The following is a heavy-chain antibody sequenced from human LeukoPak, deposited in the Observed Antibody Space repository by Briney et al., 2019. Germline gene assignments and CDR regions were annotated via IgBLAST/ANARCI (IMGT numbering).Heavy chain of an antibody. CDR2: IKQDGSEK. CDR1: GFTFSSYW. Sequence: GGSLRLSCAASGFTFSSYWMSWVRQAPGKGLEWVANIKQDGSEKYYVDSVKGRFTISRGNAKNTLYLQMNSLRAEDTAVYYCAKVYSSSWYGAFDIWGQGTMVTVSS. J-gene: IGHJ3*02. CDR3: AKVYSSSWYGAFDI. D-gene: IGHD6-13*01. V-gene: IGHV3-7*01.